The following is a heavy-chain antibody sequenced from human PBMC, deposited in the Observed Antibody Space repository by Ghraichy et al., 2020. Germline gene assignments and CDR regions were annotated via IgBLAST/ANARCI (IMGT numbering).Heavy chain of an antibody. CDR2: ITSSSRTK. J-gene: IGHJ6*02. CDR1: GFSFSGYS. Sequence: LSLTCVGSGFSFSGYSMNWVRQSPGKGLEWVSYITSSSRTKSYADSVKGRFTISRDNAQNSLYLQMNSLRDEDTAVYYCARGSRVVRFYYYDGMDVWVQGTTVTVSS. CDR3: ARGSRVVRFYYYDGMDV. V-gene: IGHV3-48*02. D-gene: IGHD4-23*01.